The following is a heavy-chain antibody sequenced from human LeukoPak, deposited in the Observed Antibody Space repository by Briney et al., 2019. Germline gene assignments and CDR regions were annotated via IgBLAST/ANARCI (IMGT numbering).Heavy chain of an antibody. V-gene: IGHV3-23*01. CDR2: ISGSGGST. J-gene: IGHJ4*02. CDR3: AKDINPSGWYPGDF. CDR1: GFTFSSYA. D-gene: IGHD6-19*01. Sequence: GGSLRLSCAASGFTFSSYAMSWVRQAPGKGLEWVSGISGSGGSTYYGDSVKGRFTISRDNAKNSLYLQMNSLRAEDTALYYCAKDINPSGWYPGDFWGQGTLVTVSS.